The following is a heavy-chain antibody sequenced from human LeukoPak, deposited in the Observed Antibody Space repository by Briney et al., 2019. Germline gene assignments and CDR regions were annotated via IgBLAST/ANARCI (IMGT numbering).Heavy chain of an antibody. J-gene: IGHJ4*02. CDR1: GFTFSHYW. D-gene: IGHD6-19*01. CDR2: IKQDGSEK. V-gene: IGHV3-7*01. Sequence: GGSLRLSCAASGFTFSHYWMSWVRQTPGKGLEWVANIKQDGSEKYYVDSVKGRFTISRDNTRNSLYLQMNSLSAEDTAVYYCAREKSNGWYYFDYWGQGTLVTVSS. CDR3: AREKSNGWYYFDY.